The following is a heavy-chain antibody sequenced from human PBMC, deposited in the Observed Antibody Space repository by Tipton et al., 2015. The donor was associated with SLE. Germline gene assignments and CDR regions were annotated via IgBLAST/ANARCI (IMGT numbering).Heavy chain of an antibody. J-gene: IGHJ6*02. Sequence: TLSLTCSVSGGSISGSYWSWIRQPPRKGLEWIGYIYYSGSTNYNPSLMSRVTISVDTSKNQSTLKLNSVTTADTAVYYCARCGGGYGMDVWGQGTTVTVSS. CDR1: GGSISGSY. CDR3: ARCGGGYGMDV. CDR2: IYYSGST. D-gene: IGHD3-16*01. V-gene: IGHV4-59*01.